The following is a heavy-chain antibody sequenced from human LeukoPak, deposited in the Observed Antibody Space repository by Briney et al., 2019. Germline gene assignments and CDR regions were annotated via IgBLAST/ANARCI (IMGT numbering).Heavy chain of an antibody. V-gene: IGHV1-2*02. D-gene: IGHD1-7*01. CDR1: GYTFTGNY. CDR3: ARLYNWNYY. Sequence: ASVKVSCKASGYTFTGNYMHWVRQAPGQGLEWMGWINPNSGATNYAQKFQGRVTMTRDTSISTAYMELTRPRSDDTAVYYCARLYNWNYYWGQGTLVTVSS. J-gene: IGHJ4*02. CDR2: INPNSGAT.